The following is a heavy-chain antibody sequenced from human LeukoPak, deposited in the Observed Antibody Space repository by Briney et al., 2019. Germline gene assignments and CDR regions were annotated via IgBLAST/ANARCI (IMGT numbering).Heavy chain of an antibody. CDR1: GFIFSSYS. J-gene: IGHJ2*01. D-gene: IGHD3-22*01. CDR2: ISSGSSGTI. CDR3: ARISGYTYWYFDL. Sequence: PGGSLRLSCAASGFIFSSYSVNWVRQAPGKGLEWISYISSGSSGTIYYADSVKGRFTVSRDNGKNSLYLQMNSLRDEGTAVYYCARISGYTYWYFDLWGRGTLVTVSS. V-gene: IGHV3-48*02.